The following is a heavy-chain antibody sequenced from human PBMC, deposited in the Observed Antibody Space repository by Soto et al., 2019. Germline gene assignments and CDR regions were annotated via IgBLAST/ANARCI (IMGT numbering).Heavy chain of an antibody. Sequence: GGSLRLSCAASGFTFSSYAMHWVRQAPGKGLEWVAVISYDGSNKYYADSVKGRFTISRDNSKNTLYLQMNSLKTEDTAVYYCARDEYPGVYWGQGTLVTVSS. D-gene: IGHD6-6*01. CDR1: GFTFSSYA. V-gene: IGHV3-30-3*01. J-gene: IGHJ4*02. CDR2: ISYDGSNK. CDR3: ARDEYPGVY.